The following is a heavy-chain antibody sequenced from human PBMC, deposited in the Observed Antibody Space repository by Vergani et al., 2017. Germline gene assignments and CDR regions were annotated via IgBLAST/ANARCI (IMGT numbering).Heavy chain of an antibody. V-gene: IGHV3-23*04. D-gene: IGHD2-2*01. CDR2: ISGSGGST. CDR3: ARHPLGYCSSTSCYDHYYYYMDV. CDR1: GFTFSNSA. Sequence: VQLVESGGGLVKPGGSLRLSCAASGFTFSNSAVSWVRQAPGRGLAWVSSISGSGGSTYYADSVKGRFTISRDNSKNTLYLQMNSLRAEDTAVYYCARHPLGYCSSTSCYDHYYYYMDVWGKGP. J-gene: IGHJ6*03.